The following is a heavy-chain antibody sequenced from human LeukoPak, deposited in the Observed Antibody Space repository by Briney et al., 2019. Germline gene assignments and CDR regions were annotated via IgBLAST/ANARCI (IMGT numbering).Heavy chain of an antibody. CDR1: GFTFSSYS. Sequence: PGGSLRLSCAASGFTFSSYSMNWVRQAPGKGLEWVSYISSSSSTIYYADSVKGRFTISRDNAKNSLYLQMNSLRAEDTAVYYCARGRYSSRSGGYYFDIWGQGTLVTVPS. CDR2: ISSSSSTI. CDR3: ARGRYSSRSGGYYFDI. J-gene: IGHJ4*02. V-gene: IGHV3-48*04. D-gene: IGHD2-2*01.